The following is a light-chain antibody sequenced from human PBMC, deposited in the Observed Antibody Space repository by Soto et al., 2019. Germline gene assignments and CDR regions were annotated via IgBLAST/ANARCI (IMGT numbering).Light chain of an antibody. V-gene: IGLV2-23*02. Sequence: QSALTQPASVSGSPGQSITISCTGTSIDVGNYNLVSWYQQHPGKAPKLMIYDVSKRPSGVSNRFSGSKSGNTASLTISRLQADDEADYYCCSYAGDSYVFGTGTKVTVL. CDR1: SIDVGNYNL. CDR3: CSYAGDSYV. CDR2: DVS. J-gene: IGLJ1*01.